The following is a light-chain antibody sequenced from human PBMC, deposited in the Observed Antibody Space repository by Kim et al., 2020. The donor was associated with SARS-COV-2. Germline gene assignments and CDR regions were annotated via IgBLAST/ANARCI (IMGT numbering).Light chain of an antibody. Sequence: APGEDTAPSSRGRQRVSRNYLAWYQQKPGRAPSLLIYGASTRASGIPERFSGSGSGTDFTLTITSVEPEDFAVYLCQQYSSHPLTFGEGTRVEIK. J-gene: IGKJ4*01. CDR2: GAS. V-gene: IGKV3-20*01. CDR1: QRVSRNY. CDR3: QQYSSHPLT.